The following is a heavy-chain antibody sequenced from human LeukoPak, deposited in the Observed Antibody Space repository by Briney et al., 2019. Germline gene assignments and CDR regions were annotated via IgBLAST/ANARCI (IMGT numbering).Heavy chain of an antibody. V-gene: IGHV1-18*01. CDR2: ISAYNGNT. CDR1: GYTFTSYG. D-gene: IGHD3-10*01. Sequence: ASVKVSCKASGYTFTSYGISWVRQAPGQGLEWMGWISAYNGNTNYAQKLQGRVTMTTDTSTGTAYMERRSLRSDDTAVYYCARGLVWFGDWYLALWGRGTLVTVSS. CDR3: ARGLVWFGDWYLAL. J-gene: IGHJ2*01.